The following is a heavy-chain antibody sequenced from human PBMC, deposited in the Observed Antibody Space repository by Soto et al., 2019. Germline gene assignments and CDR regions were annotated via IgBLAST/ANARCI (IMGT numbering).Heavy chain of an antibody. CDR3: AHIMITYGGVIGLDAFDI. CDR2: IHWDNAK. J-gene: IGHJ3*02. Sequence: QITLKESGPTLVEPTQTLTLTCTFSGFSLDTRTAGVGWIRQPPGQSLERVALIHWDNAKRYSPSLRSRLAIDKDTSKNQVVLTMTALDPVDTGTYYCAHIMITYGGVIGLDAFDIWGQGTMVTVSS. D-gene: IGHD3-16*02. CDR1: GFSLDTRTAG. V-gene: IGHV2-5*02.